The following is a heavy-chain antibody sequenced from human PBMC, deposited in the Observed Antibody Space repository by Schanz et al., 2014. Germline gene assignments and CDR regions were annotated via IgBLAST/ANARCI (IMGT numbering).Heavy chain of an antibody. V-gene: IGHV1-18*01. CDR1: GYTFSSYG. CDR2: INGYNGHT. J-gene: IGHJ4*03. Sequence: QVQLVQSGAEVKKPGASVKVSCTASGYTFSSYGITWVRQAPGQGLEWMGWINGYNGHTLYAQKFQGRVTITADKSTFTAYMDVSSLRSEDTAVYYCASSGAGYSSSWDFDYWGKGTTVTVSS. CDR3: ASSGAGYSSSWDFDY. D-gene: IGHD6-13*01.